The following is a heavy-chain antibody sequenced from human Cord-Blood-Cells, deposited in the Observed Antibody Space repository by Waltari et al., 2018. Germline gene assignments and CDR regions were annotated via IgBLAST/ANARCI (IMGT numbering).Heavy chain of an antibody. J-gene: IGHJ3*02. Sequence: QVQLVQSGAEVKKPGASVKVSCTASGYTFTGYYLHLVRQAPGQGLEWMGWINPNSGGTNYAQKFQGWVTMTRDTSISTAYMELSRLRSDDTAVYYCAREGSGSYYDAFDIWGQGTMVTVSS. CDR1: GYTFTGYY. CDR2: INPNSGGT. CDR3: AREGSGSYYDAFDI. D-gene: IGHD1-26*01. V-gene: IGHV1-2*04.